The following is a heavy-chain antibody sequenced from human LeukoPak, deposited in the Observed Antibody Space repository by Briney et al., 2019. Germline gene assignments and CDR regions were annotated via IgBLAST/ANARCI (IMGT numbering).Heavy chain of an antibody. CDR2: ISTSSITI. Sequence: GGSLRLSCAASGFTFSSYSMNWVRQAPGKGLEWVSYISTSSITIYYADSVKGRFTISRDDAKNSLYLQMNSLRAEDTAVYYCARDRPGSMDVWGRGTTVTVYS. J-gene: IGHJ6*02. D-gene: IGHD3-10*01. V-gene: IGHV3-48*01. CDR1: GFTFSSYS. CDR3: ARDRPGSMDV.